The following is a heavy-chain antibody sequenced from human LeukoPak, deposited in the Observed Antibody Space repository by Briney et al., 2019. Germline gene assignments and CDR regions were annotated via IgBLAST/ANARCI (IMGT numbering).Heavy chain of an antibody. CDR3: ARDLAGYNSFDY. V-gene: IGHV3-66*01. Sequence: GGSLRLSCAASGFTVSNNYMSWVRQAPGKGLVWVSSIYSGGSTYYTDSVKGRFTISRDNSKNTLYLQMNNLRAEDTAVYYCARDLAGYNSFDYWGQGTLVTVSS. D-gene: IGHD5-24*01. CDR1: GFTVSNNY. J-gene: IGHJ4*02. CDR2: IYSGGST.